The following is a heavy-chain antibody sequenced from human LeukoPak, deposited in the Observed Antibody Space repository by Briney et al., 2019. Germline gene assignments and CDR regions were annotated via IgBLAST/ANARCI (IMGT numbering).Heavy chain of an antibody. D-gene: IGHD6-19*01. CDR1: GFTFSNYW. CDR3: AREEDSSGWYHDAFDI. V-gene: IGHV3-7*01. J-gene: IGHJ3*02. CDR2: IKEDGSEK. Sequence: GGSLRLSCAASGFTFSNYWMSWVRQAPGKGLEWVANIKEDGSEKYYVDSVKGRFTISRDNAKNSLYLQMNSLRAEDTAVYYCAREEDSSGWYHDAFDIWGQGTMVTVSS.